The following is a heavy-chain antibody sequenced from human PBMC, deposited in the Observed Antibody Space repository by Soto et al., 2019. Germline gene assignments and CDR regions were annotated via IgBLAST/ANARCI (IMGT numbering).Heavy chain of an antibody. V-gene: IGHV4-31*03. CDR2: IYYSGST. CDR1: GGSISSGGYY. D-gene: IGHD5-18*01. Sequence: QVQLQESGPGLVKPSQTLSLPCTVSGGSISSGGYYWSWIRQHPVKGLQWIGSIYYSGSTYYNPSLKSRVTISVETSQNQFSLKRISVTAADTAVYYCARSGYIYGHNPLIYWGQGTLVTVSS. J-gene: IGHJ4*02. CDR3: ARSGYIYGHNPLIY.